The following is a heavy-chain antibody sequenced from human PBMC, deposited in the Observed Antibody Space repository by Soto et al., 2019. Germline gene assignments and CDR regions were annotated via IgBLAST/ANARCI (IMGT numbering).Heavy chain of an antibody. CDR3: ARPSCGGDCYSPFDY. V-gene: IGHV3-23*01. CDR2: ISGNSGKT. D-gene: IGHD2-21*02. J-gene: IGHJ4*01. Sequence: EVQLLESGGGFVQPGGSLRLSCTASGVGLSTYAISWVRQAPGQRLEWVSVISGNSGKTDYADSVKGRFSSSRDKSENTVYRQMTRWRAAATAVEYGARPSCGGDCYSPFDYWGHGTLVTVS. CDR1: GVGLSTYA.